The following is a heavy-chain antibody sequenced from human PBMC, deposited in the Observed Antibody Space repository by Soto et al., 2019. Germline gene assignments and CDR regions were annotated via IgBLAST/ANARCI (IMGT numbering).Heavy chain of an antibody. D-gene: IGHD3-10*01. CDR1: GFTFSSDV. J-gene: IGHJ4*02. V-gene: IGHV3-23*01. CDR3: AKKQSGSGLTVLRGILDY. CDR2: INGSGDKT. Sequence: PGGSLRLSCVASGFTFSSDVMSWVRQAPGKGLEWVSDINGSGDKTYYADSVKGRFTISRDNSNNTLYLQMNSLRAEDTAVYYCAKKQSGSGLTVLRGILDYWGQGALVTVSS.